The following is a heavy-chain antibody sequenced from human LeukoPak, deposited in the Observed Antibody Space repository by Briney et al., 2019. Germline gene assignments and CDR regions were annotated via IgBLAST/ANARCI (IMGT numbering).Heavy chain of an antibody. D-gene: IGHD3-9*01. CDR3: ARDAQGYFDWLLGGMDV. CDR1: GFTFSSYA. V-gene: IGHV3-30-3*01. J-gene: IGHJ6*02. CDR2: ISYDGSNK. Sequence: GRSLRLSCAASGFTFSSYAMHWVRQAPSKGLGWVAVISYDGSNKYYADSVKGRFTISRDNSKNTLYLQMNSLRAEDTAVYYCARDAQGYFDWLLGGMDVWGPGTTVTVSS.